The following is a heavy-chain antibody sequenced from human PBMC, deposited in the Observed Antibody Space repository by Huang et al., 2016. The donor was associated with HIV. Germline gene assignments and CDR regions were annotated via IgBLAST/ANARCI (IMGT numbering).Heavy chain of an antibody. V-gene: IGHV1-69*13. CDR3: ARQLYDNTGYLMGARLHD. J-gene: IGHJ4*02. CDR2: IIPIVGTA. D-gene: IGHD3-22*01. Sequence: QVQLVQSGAEVKKVGSSVKVSCKASGGTFSNYAISWVRLAPGHGLEWRGGIIPIVGTANFAQKCQGRVTITADGSTSTAYLELSSLRSEDTAVYFCARQLYDNTGYLMGARLHDWGQGTLVTVSS. CDR1: GGTFSNYA.